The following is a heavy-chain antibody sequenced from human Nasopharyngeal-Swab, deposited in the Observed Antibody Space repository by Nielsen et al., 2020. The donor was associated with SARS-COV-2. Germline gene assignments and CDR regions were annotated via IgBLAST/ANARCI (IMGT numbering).Heavy chain of an antibody. D-gene: IGHD3-22*01. CDR2: IKQDGSEK. V-gene: IGHV3-7*03. J-gene: IGHJ3*02. CDR1: GFTFSSYW. Sequence: GGSLRPSCAASGFTFSSYWMSWVRQAPGKGLEWVANIKQDGSEKYYVDSVKGRFTISRDNAKNSLYLQMNSLRAEDTAVYYCARAISGYSDAFDIWGQGTMVTVSS. CDR3: ARAISGYSDAFDI.